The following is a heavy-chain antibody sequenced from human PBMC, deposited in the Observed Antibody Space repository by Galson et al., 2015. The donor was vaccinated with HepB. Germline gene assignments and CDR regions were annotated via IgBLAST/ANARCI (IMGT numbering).Heavy chain of an antibody. J-gene: IGHJ3*02. Sequence: SLRLSCAASGFTFSSYWMSWVRQAPGKGLEWVANIKQDGSEKYYVDSVKGRFTISRDNAKNSLYLQMNSLRAEDTVVYYCARGFEYSSGGAFDIWGQGTMVTVSS. V-gene: IGHV3-7*01. CDR3: ARGFEYSSGGAFDI. CDR2: IKQDGSEK. D-gene: IGHD6-25*01. CDR1: GFTFSSYW.